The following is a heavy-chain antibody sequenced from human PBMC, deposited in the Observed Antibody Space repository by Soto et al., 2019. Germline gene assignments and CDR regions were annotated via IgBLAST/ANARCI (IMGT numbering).Heavy chain of an antibody. Sequence: GWSLRLSCAASGFTFSSYAMHLVRQAPGKGLEWVAVISYDGSNKYYADSVKGRFTISRDNSKNTLYLQMNSLRAEDTAVYYCARDLGVFDYWGQGTLVTVS. D-gene: IGHD3-3*01. CDR1: GFTFSSYA. CDR3: ARDLGVFDY. V-gene: IGHV3-30-3*01. J-gene: IGHJ4*02. CDR2: ISYDGSNK.